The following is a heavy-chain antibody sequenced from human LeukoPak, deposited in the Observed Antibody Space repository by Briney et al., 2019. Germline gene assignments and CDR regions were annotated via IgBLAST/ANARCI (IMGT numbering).Heavy chain of an antibody. CDR1: GGSISSYY. CDR2: IYTSGST. CDR3: ARGHVDIVATIWFGFFDY. D-gene: IGHD5-12*01. J-gene: IGHJ4*02. Sequence: SETLSLTCTVSGGSISSYYWSWIRQPAGKGLEWIGRIYTSGSTNYNPSLKSRVTMSVDTSKNQFSLKLSSVTAADTAVYYCARGHVDIVATIWFGFFDYWGQGALVTVSS. V-gene: IGHV4-4*07.